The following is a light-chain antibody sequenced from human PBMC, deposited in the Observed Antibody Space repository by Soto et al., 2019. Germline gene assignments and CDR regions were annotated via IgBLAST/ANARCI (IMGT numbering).Light chain of an antibody. V-gene: IGLV2-23*01. CDR1: SSDVGVYNL. J-gene: IGLJ1*01. CDR2: EGS. CDR3: ASNASSSIYV. Sequence: QSALTQPASVSGSPGQSITISCAGTSSDVGVYNLVSWYQQHPGKGPKLILFEGSKRPSGVSDRFSGFKSGNTASLTISGLPAEDEADYYCASNASSSIYVFGTGTKLTVL.